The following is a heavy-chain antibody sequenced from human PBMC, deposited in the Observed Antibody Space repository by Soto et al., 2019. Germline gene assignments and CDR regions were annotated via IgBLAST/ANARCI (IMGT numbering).Heavy chain of an antibody. D-gene: IGHD5-18*01. V-gene: IGHV3-7*01. CDR1: GFTFSSYW. CDR2: IKKDGTEK. J-gene: IGHJ3*02. Sequence: GGSLRLSCAASGFTFSSYWMSWVRQAPGKGLEWVANIKKDGTEKYYVDSVKGRFTISRDTVKNSLYMQMTSLRAEDTSVYYCARLRTADAFDIWGQGTMVTVSS. CDR3: ARLRTADAFDI.